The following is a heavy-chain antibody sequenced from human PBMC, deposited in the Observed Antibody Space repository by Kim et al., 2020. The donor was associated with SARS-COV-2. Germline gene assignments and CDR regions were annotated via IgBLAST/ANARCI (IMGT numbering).Heavy chain of an antibody. J-gene: IGHJ6*02. CDR3: ARGFFRDGFDL. CDR1: RFTFNNYW. D-gene: IGHD3-10*01. Sequence: GGSLRLSCAVSRFTFNNYWINWVRHAPGKGLVWVSRISSDGSNTNYADSVKGRFTMSRDNAENTLYLQMNSLRAEDTAVYYCARGFFRDGFDLWGQETTVTVSS. V-gene: IGHV3-74*01. CDR2: ISSDGSNT.